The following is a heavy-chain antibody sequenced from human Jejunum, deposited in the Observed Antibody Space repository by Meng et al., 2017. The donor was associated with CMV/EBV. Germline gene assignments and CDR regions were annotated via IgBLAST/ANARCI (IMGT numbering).Heavy chain of an antibody. V-gene: IGHV3-53*01. D-gene: IGHD1-26*01. CDR1: GFKVAGIY. CDR3: AKGEGRPHYYFDY. CDR2: IYSGGST. Sequence: GFKVAGIYMSWVRQAPGKGLEWVSTIYSGGSTFYTDSVEGRFAISRDTSKNTLYLQMNSLRPEDTAIYYCAKGEGRPHYYFDYWGQGTLVTVSS. J-gene: IGHJ4*02.